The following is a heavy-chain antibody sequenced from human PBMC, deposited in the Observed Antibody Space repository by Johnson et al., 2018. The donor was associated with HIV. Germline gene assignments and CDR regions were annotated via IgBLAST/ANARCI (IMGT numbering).Heavy chain of an antibody. V-gene: IGHV3-20*04. J-gene: IGHJ3*02. Sequence: EVQLVESGGGVVRPVGSLRLSCAASAFTFDAYRMRWVRQAPGKGLVWVSGIIWSGGSTGYADSVQGRFTISRDNAKNSLYLQMNSLRAEDTALYYCARLSPDRGAFDIWGQGTMVTVSS. D-gene: IGHD3-10*01. CDR3: ARLSPDRGAFDI. CDR2: IIWSGGST. CDR1: AFTFDAYR.